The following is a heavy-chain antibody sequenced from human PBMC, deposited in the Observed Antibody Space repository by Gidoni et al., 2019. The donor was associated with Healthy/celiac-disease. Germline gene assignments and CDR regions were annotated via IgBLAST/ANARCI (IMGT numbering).Heavy chain of an antibody. D-gene: IGHD5-18*01. Sequence: QLQLQESGPGRVKPSETLSLTCTVPGGSINSSSYYWGWIRQPPGKGLEWIGTISYSGSTYYHPSLKSRVTISVDTSKNQFSLKLSSVTAADTAVYYCVGRYSYGYYWFDPWGQGTLVTVSS. V-gene: IGHV4-39*07. CDR3: VGRYSYGYYWFDP. CDR1: GGSINSSSYY. CDR2: ISYSGST. J-gene: IGHJ5*02.